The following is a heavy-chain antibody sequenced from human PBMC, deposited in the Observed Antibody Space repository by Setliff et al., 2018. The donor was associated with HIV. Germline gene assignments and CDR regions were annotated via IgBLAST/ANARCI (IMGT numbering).Heavy chain of an antibody. J-gene: IGHJ3*02. CDR1: GYSISTAYY. V-gene: IGHV4-38-2*01. CDR2: FHHSGSA. CDR3: ARQGGGDFYDSSDYYTGNGFDM. Sequence: PSETLSLTCDVSGYSISTAYYWAWIRQSPGTGLEWMGGFHHSGSAHYNPSLQSRVTISGQTSKNQFSLTLTSVTAADTATYYCARQGGGDFYDSSDYYTGNGFDMWGQGTMVTVSS. D-gene: IGHD3-22*01.